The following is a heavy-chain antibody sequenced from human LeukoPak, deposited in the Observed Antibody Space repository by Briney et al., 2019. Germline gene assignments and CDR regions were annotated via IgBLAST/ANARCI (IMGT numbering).Heavy chain of an antibody. Sequence: GRSLRLSCAASGFTFSRYEMNWVRQAPGKGLEWVSYISSSGSTIYYADSVKGRFTISRDNAKKTLYLQMNSLRAEDTAVYYCARSIDLTGGGVDVWGQGTTVTVSS. CDR2: ISSSGSTI. V-gene: IGHV3-48*03. J-gene: IGHJ6*02. CDR3: ARSIDLTGGGVDV. CDR1: GFTFSRYE. D-gene: IGHD3-9*01.